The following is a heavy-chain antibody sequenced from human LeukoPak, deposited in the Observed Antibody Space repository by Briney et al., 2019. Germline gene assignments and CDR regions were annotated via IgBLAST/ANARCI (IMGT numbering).Heavy chain of an antibody. V-gene: IGHV3-48*04. J-gene: IGHJ3*02. CDR2: ISSSGSTI. CDR1: GFTFSSYS. CDR3: ARAGDEYCSGGSCYSENAFDI. Sequence: GGSLRLSCAASGFTFSSYSMNWVRQAPGKGLEWVSYISSSGSTIYYADSVKGRFTISRDNAKNSLYLQMNSLRAEDTAVYYCARAGDEYCSGGSCYSENAFDIWGQGTMVTVSS. D-gene: IGHD2-15*01.